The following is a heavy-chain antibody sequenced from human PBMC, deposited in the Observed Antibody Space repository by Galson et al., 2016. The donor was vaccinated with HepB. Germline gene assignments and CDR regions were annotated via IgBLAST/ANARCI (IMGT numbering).Heavy chain of an antibody. Sequence: VRQAPGKGLECVAKMNQIGTEKYYVDSVKGRFTISRDNAEKSLYLEMNSLTAEDTAIYYCARGHSGYDYMFDYWGQGTLVTVSS. CDR2: MNQIGTEK. CDR3: ARGHSGYDYMFDY. V-gene: IGHV3-7*03. D-gene: IGHD5-12*01. J-gene: IGHJ4*02.